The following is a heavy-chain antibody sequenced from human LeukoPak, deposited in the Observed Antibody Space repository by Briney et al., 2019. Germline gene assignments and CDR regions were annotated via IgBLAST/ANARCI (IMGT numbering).Heavy chain of an antibody. CDR2: IYHSGST. V-gene: IGHV4-30-2*02. D-gene: IGHD3-10*01. J-gene: IGHJ6*02. Sequence: PSQTLSLTCAVSGGSISSGGYSWSWIRQPPGKGLEWIGYIYHSGSTYYNPSLKSRVTISVDTSKNQFSLKLSSVTAADTAVYYCAATLGRVHYYGSGSYSPYYGMGVWGQGTTVTVSS. CDR1: GGSISSGGYS. CDR3: AATLGRVHYYGSGSYSPYYGMGV.